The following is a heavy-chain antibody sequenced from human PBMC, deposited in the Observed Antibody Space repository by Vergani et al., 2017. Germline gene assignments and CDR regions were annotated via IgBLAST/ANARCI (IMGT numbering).Heavy chain of an antibody. D-gene: IGHD4-11*01. Sequence: DVRLVESGGGVVQPGGSLRLSCAASGFTFSAYSMNWVRQTPGKGLEWISYIGVSDNSIYYADSVMGRFAISRDNAGNLLFLQMNSLRADDSALYFCVRDPDYSTFDSWGQERLDTVS. CDR1: GFTFSAYS. V-gene: IGHV3-48*01. J-gene: IGHJ4*02. CDR2: IGVSDNSI. CDR3: VRDPDYSTFDS.